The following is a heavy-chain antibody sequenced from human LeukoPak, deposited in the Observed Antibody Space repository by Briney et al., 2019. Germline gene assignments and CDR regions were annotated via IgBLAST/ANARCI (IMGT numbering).Heavy chain of an antibody. J-gene: IGHJ5*02. CDR2: IKQDGSEK. Sequence: LAGGSLRLSCAASGFTFSSYWMSWVRQAPGKGLEWVANIKQDGSEKYYVDSVKGRFTISRDNAKNSLYLQMNSLRAEDTAVYYCVRYCSSTSCYSDWFDPWGQGTLVTVSS. CDR3: VRYCSSTSCYSDWFDP. CDR1: GFTFSSYW. D-gene: IGHD2-2*01. V-gene: IGHV3-7*03.